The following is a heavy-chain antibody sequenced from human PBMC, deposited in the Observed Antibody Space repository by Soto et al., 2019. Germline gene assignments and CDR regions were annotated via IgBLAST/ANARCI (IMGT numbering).Heavy chain of an antibody. CDR1: GGTVGSYA. CDR3: ARSQGSSTSLEIYYYYYYGMDV. J-gene: IGHJ6*02. CDR2: IIPIPGTA. Sequence: QVQLVQSGAEVKKPGSSVKVSCKASGGTVGSYAISWVRQAPGQGLEWMGGIIPIPGTANYAQKFQGRVTIAADESTSTAYMELSSPRSEDTAVYYCARSQGSSTSLEIYYYYYYGMDVWGLGTTVTVSS. V-gene: IGHV1-69*01. D-gene: IGHD2-2*01.